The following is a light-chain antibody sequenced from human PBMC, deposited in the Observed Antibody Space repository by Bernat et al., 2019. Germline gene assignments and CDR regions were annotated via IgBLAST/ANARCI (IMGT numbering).Light chain of an antibody. CDR2: DAS. V-gene: IGKV3-15*01. Sequence: EIVMTPSPATLSVSPGDRATLSCRSSQRVSTTSAWYPQKPGHSPRLLIYDASTRATGIPARFRGSGSGTEFTLTISSLQSEDFAIYYCQQYNNWTQTVGGGTKVEIK. CDR1: QRVSTT. J-gene: IGKJ4*02. CDR3: QQYNNWTQT.